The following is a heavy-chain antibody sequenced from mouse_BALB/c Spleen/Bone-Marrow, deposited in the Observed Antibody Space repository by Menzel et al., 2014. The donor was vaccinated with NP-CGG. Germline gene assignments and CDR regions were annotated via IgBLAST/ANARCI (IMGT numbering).Heavy chain of an antibody. V-gene: IGHV1-18*01. Sequence: EVQLQQSGPELVKPGASMKISCKASGYSFAGYTMNWVKQSHGKNLEWIGLINPYNGGSGYNQKFKGKATLTVDKSSSTAYMELLSLTSEDSAVYYCAREGYGSSYGFAYWGQGTLVTVSA. J-gene: IGHJ3*01. CDR1: GYSFAGYT. CDR3: AREGYGSSYGFAY. D-gene: IGHD1-1*01. CDR2: INPYNGGS.